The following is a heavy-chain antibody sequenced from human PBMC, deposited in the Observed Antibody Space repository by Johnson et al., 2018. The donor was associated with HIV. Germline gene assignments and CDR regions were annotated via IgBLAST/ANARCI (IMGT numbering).Heavy chain of an antibody. D-gene: IGHD6-6*01. Sequence: VQLVESGGGLVQPGGSLRLPCAAHGLTVSSNYMSWVRQARGKGQEWVSVIYSGGTTYHADHLKGRFIIPRANSKSTLYLQMNRRRAEDTAVYYCARDRSRTYSNSLYDAFDIWGQGTMVTVSS. CDR2: IYSGGTT. CDR1: GLTVSSNY. J-gene: IGHJ3*02. V-gene: IGHV3-66*01. CDR3: ARDRSRTYSNSLYDAFDI.